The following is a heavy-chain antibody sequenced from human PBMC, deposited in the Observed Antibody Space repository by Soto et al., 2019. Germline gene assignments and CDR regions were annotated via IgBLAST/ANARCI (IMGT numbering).Heavy chain of an antibody. CDR2: INAGNGNT. Sequence: ASVKVSCKASGYTFTSYAMHWVRQAPGQRLEWMGWINAGNGNTKYSQKFQGRVTITRDTSASTAYMELSSLRSEDTAVYYCARAYCSSTSCYGWNFDYWGQGTLVTVS. V-gene: IGHV1-3*01. CDR3: ARAYCSSTSCYGWNFDY. CDR1: GYTFTSYA. D-gene: IGHD2-2*01. J-gene: IGHJ4*02.